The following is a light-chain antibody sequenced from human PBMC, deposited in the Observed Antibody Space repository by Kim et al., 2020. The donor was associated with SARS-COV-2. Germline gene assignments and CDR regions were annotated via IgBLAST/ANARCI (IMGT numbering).Light chain of an antibody. J-gene: IGLJ2*01. Sequence: SVSPGQTESSRCWGEKVGEGYVYWDRVRAGQAPLVGSYQDNKRPSGIPERCSGASSGNTATLTIRGTQAMDEADYDCQAWDSTTVVFGGGTQLTVL. CDR3: QAWDSTTVV. V-gene: IGLV3-1*01. CDR1: KVGEGY. CDR2: QDN.